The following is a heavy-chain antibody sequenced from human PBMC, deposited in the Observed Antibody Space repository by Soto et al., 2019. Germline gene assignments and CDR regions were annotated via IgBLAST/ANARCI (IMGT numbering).Heavy chain of an antibody. Sequence: SETLSLTCTVSGGSISSSGYYWGWIRQPPGKGLEWIGSIYYSGSTYYNPSLKSRVTISVDTSKNQFSLKLSSVTAADTAVYYCARLEAVAGTDYYYGMDVWGQGTTVTVSS. CDR3: ARLEAVAGTDYYYGMDV. CDR1: GGSISSSGYY. D-gene: IGHD6-19*01. CDR2: IYYSGST. V-gene: IGHV4-39*01. J-gene: IGHJ6*02.